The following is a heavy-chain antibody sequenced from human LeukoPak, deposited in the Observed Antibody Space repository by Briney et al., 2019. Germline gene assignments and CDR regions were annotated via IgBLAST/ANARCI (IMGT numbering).Heavy chain of an antibody. J-gene: IGHJ5*02. V-gene: IGHV3-74*01. Sequence: QPGGSLKLSCVASGFPFSNYWMHWVRQPPGKGLVWVSRIYVDGRTTNYADSVKGRFTISRDNAKNTVYLEMNSLSVEDTATYYCIRDFRSADLWGQGTLVTVTS. CDR2: IYVDGRTT. CDR3: IRDFRSADL. CDR1: GFPFSNYW.